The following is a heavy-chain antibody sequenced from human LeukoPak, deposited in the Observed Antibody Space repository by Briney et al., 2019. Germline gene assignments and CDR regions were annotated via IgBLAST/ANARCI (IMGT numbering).Heavy chain of an antibody. CDR3: ARGRIVVVPAAILLIDY. CDR1: GYTFTSYD. V-gene: IGHV1-8*01. J-gene: IGHJ4*02. CDR2: MNPNSGNT. D-gene: IGHD2-2*01. Sequence: GASVKVSCKASGYTFTSYDINWVRQATGQGLEWMGWMNPNSGNTGYAQKFQGRVTMTRNTSISTAYMELSSLRSEDTAVYYCARGRIVVVPAAILLIDYWGQGTLVTVSS.